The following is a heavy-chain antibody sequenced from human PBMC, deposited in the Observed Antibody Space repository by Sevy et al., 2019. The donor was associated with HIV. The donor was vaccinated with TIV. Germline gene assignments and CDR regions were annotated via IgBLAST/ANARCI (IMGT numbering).Heavy chain of an antibody. CDR2: IIPILGTV. V-gene: IGHV1-69*13. D-gene: IGHD6-19*01. Sequence: ASVKVSCKASGGTFSSYGISWVRQAPGQGLEWMGGIIPILGTVNYAQKFQGRVTITADESTKTAYMELSSLRSGDTAVYFCARGGGKGWYYFDYWGQETLVTVSS. J-gene: IGHJ4*02. CDR3: ARGGGKGWYYFDY. CDR1: GGTFSSYG.